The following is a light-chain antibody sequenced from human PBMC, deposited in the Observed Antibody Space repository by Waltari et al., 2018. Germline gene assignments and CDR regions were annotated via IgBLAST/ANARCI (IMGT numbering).Light chain of an antibody. CDR3: QQYNDWPPLT. V-gene: IGKV3-15*01. Sequence: EVVMTQSPATLSVSPGESVTLSCRASQSVSRFVAWYQQKPGQAPRLLISGASTRATGIPARFSGSGSGTEFTLTISSLQSEDFAIYYCQQYNDWPPLTFGGGTKLEIK. CDR2: GAS. CDR1: QSVSRF. J-gene: IGKJ4*01.